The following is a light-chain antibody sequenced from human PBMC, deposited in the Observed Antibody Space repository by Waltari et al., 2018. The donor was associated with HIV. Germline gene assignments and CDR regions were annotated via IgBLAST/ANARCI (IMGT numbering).Light chain of an antibody. Sequence: QSVLTQAPSVSRPPGQSVIMSCSGSASNIGNNFVSWFQQVSGRAPRLVIYRNDQRPSGVPDRISAAKSGSSASLAITGLQSGDEAVYFCGSWDDNLSHWVFGGGTKLTV. V-gene: IGLV1-47*01. CDR2: RND. CDR3: GSWDDNLSHWV. J-gene: IGLJ3*02. CDR1: ASNIGNNF.